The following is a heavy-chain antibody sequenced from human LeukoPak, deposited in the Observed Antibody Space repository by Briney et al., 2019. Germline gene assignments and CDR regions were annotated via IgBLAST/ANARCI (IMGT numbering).Heavy chain of an antibody. CDR3: AKDTRYYDSSGYYRPDY. CDR2: LSGSGSTT. Sequence: GSLRLSCAASGFIFSSYAMSWVRQAPGRGLEWVSSLSGSGSTTYYADSVKGRFTISRDSSKNTLYLQMNSLRAEDTAVYYCAKDTRYYDSSGYYRPDYWGQGTLVTVSS. CDR1: GFIFSSYA. V-gene: IGHV3-23*01. J-gene: IGHJ4*02. D-gene: IGHD3-22*01.